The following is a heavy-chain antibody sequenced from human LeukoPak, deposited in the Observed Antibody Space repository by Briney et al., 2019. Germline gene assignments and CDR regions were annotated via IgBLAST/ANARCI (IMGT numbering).Heavy chain of an antibody. CDR1: GFMFTSYW. CDR3: ARSLRNAFDI. CDR2: INQDGSAK. Sequence: GGSQRLSCAASGFMFTSYWMSWVRQAPGKGLEWVANINQDGSAKYYVDSVKGRFTISRDNAKNSLYLQMNSLRAEDTAVYYCARSLRNAFDIWGQGTMVTVSS. J-gene: IGHJ3*02. V-gene: IGHV3-7*01. D-gene: IGHD3-3*01.